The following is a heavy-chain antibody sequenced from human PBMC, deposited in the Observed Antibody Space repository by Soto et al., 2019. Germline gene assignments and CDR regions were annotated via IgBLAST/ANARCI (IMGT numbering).Heavy chain of an antibody. D-gene: IGHD2-15*01. CDR3: ARVQYTHSAYYHAMDV. V-gene: IGHV6-1*01. Sequence: SQTRSLPCVISGDSVSSNSAGWNWSRQSPSRGLEWVGRTFYRSKWYNDYAVSLKGRLSINADTSKNQFSLQLNSLTPEDTAVYYSARVQYTHSAYYHAMDVWGQGTTVTVSS. CDR2: TFYRSKWYN. CDR1: GDSVSSNSAG. J-gene: IGHJ6*02.